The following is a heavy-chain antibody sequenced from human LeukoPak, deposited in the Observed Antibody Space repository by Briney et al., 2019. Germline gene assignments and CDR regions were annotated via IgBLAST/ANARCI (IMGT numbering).Heavy chain of an antibody. CDR3: AKPMYYYDSSGYYGFDY. V-gene: IGHV3-23*01. J-gene: IGHJ4*02. Sequence: GGSLRLSCAASGFTFSSCAMSWVRQAPGKGLEWVSAISGSGGSTYYADSVKGRFTISRDNSKNTLYLQVNSLRAEDTAVYYCAKPMYYYDSSGYYGFDYWGQGTLVTVSS. CDR2: ISGSGGST. D-gene: IGHD3-22*01. CDR1: GFTFSSCA.